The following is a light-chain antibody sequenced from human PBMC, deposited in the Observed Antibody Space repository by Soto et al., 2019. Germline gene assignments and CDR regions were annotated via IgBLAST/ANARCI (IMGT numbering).Light chain of an antibody. CDR1: QNVNNH. CDR3: QQRNSWPPT. V-gene: IGKV3-11*01. J-gene: IGKJ5*01. CDR2: DTS. Sequence: EIVLTQSPATLSLSPGERATLSCKASQNVNNHLVWYQQKSGQAPRLVIYDTSTRASDFPARFSGRGSATDFTITISSLEPEDLAVYYCQQRNSWPPTFGQGTRLDIK.